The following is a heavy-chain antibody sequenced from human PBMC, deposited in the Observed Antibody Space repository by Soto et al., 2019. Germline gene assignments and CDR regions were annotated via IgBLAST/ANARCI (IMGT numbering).Heavy chain of an antibody. CDR1: GFTFSSYA. CDR3: ARRMAFTTGWYFDY. CDR2: ISYGGSNK. D-gene: IGHD6-19*01. Sequence: QPGGSLRLSCAASGFTFSSYAMSWVRQAPGKGLEWVAVISYGGSNKYYADSVKGRFTISRDNSQNTLYLQMNSLRAEDTALYYCARRMAFTTGWYFDYWGQGTLVTVSS. V-gene: IGHV3-30-3*01. J-gene: IGHJ4*02.